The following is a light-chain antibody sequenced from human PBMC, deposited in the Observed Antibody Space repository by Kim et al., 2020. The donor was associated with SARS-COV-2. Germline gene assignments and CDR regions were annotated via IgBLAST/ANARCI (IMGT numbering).Light chain of an antibody. V-gene: IGLV3-19*01. Sequence: ALEKTVRITCQGDSLRSYYATWYQQKPGQAPIVVIYGKNNRPSGIPDRFSGSSSGDTASLTITGTQAGDEADYYCNSRGSNDNVLFGGGTQLTVL. J-gene: IGLJ2*01. CDR2: GKN. CDR3: NSRGSNDNVL. CDR1: SLRSYY.